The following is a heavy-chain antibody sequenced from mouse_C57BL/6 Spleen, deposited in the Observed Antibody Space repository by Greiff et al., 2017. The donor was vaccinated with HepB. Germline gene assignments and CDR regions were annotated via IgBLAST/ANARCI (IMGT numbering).Heavy chain of an antibody. CDR1: GYAFSSYW. Sequence: VHLVESGAELVKPGASVKISCKASGYAFSSYWMNWVKQRPGKGLEWIGQIYPGDGDTNYNGKFKGQATLTADKSSSTAYMQLSSLTSEDSAVYFCARRGNDPYYYAMDYWGQGTSVTVSS. V-gene: IGHV1-80*01. CDR3: ARRGNDPYYYAMDY. J-gene: IGHJ4*01. CDR2: IYPGDGDT. D-gene: IGHD2-1*01.